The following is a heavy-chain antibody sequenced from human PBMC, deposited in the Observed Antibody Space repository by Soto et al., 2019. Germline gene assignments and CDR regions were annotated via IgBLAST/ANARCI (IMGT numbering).Heavy chain of an antibody. CDR1: GFTFTSHW. V-gene: IGHV3-74*02. Sequence: EVQLVESGGGLVQPGGSLRLSCAASGFTFTSHWMHWFRQAPGKGLVWVSRIDSDESNTNYADSVKGRFTISRDNVKNTLYLQMKSLRAEDTAIYYCARSLGSKNAFDIWGPGTKVTVSS. CDR3: ARSLGSKNAFDI. CDR2: IDSDESNT. D-gene: IGHD3-16*01. J-gene: IGHJ3*02.